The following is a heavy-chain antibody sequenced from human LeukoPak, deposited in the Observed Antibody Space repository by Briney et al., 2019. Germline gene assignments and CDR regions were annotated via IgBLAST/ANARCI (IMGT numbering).Heavy chain of an antibody. CDR1: GFTFSSYA. J-gene: IGHJ4*02. CDR2: ISYDGSNK. CDR3: ARAPGATTSSDY. V-gene: IGHV3-30-3*01. D-gene: IGHD1-26*01. Sequence: PGRSLRLSCAASGFTFSSYAMHWVRQAPGKGLEWVAVISYDGSNKYYADSVKGRFTISRDNSKNTLYLQMNSLRAEDTAVYYCARAPGATTSSDYWGQGTLVTVSS.